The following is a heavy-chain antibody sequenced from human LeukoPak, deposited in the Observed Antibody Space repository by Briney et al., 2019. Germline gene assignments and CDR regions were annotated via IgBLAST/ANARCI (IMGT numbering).Heavy chain of an antibody. CDR1: GGSISSKSYY. Sequence: SETLSLTCSVSGGSISSKSYYWGWIRQPPGKGLEWTGSIYYSGSTYYNPSLKSRVTISVDTSKNQLSLKLSSATAADTAVYYCARRGLVPNDGFDIWGQGTMVTVSS. J-gene: IGHJ3*02. CDR3: ARRGLVPNDGFDI. V-gene: IGHV4-39*01. D-gene: IGHD6-19*01. CDR2: IYYSGST.